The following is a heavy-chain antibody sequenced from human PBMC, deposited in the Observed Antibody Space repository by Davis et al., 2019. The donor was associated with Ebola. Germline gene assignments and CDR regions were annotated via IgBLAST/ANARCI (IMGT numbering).Heavy chain of an antibody. Sequence: GESLKISCAASGFTFSSYAMSWVRQAPGKGLEWVSAISGSGGSTYYADSVKGRFTISRDNSKNTLYLQMNSLRAEDTAVYYCAKSLVSSSSYWGQGTLVTVSS. CDR2: ISGSGGST. D-gene: IGHD6-6*01. J-gene: IGHJ4*02. CDR3: AKSLVSSSSY. CDR1: GFTFSSYA. V-gene: IGHV3-23*01.